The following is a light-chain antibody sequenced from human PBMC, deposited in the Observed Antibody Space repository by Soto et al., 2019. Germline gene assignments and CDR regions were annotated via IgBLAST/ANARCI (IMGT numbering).Light chain of an antibody. V-gene: IGLV1-40*01. Sequence: QSVLTQAPSVSGAPGQRVTISCTGSSSNIEASYDVHWYQQVPGTAPKLLIYGNNNRPSGVPDRFSGSKSGTSASLAITGLHAEDEADYYCQSFDSSLSGSGVFGGGTKLTVL. J-gene: IGLJ3*02. CDR1: SSNIEASYD. CDR3: QSFDSSLSGSGV. CDR2: GNN.